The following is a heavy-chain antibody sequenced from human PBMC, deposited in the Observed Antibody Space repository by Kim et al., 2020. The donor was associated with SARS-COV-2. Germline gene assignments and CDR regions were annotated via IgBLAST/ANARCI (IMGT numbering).Heavy chain of an antibody. V-gene: IGHV3-23*01. Sequence: YSADSVKGRFTISRDNSKNTLYLQMNSLRAEDTAVYYCAKAGSSGWYGGYWGQGTLVTVSS. CDR3: AKAGSSGWYGGY. D-gene: IGHD6-19*01. J-gene: IGHJ4*02.